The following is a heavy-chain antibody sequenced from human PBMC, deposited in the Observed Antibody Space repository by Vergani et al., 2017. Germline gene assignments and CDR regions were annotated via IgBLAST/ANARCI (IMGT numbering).Heavy chain of an antibody. D-gene: IGHD3-22*01. J-gene: IGHJ4*02. CDR1: GFTFTNFA. V-gene: IGHV3-23*01. CDR2: ISGSGGFT. CDR3: AKDNVPGYYDSSGYCDY. Sequence: EVQLLESGGNLVQPGASLRLSCAASGFTFTNFAMTWVRQAPGEGLEWVSGISGSGGFTYYADSVKGRFTISRDNSKNTMFLQMNNLRTEDTAVYYCAKDNVPGYYDSSGYCDYWGQGTLVTVSS.